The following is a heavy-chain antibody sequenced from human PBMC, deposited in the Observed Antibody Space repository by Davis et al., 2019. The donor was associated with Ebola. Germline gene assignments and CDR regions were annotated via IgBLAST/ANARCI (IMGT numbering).Heavy chain of an antibody. CDR1: GFTFSGSA. CDR3: TSRGVATRN. V-gene: IGHV3-73*01. CDR2: IRSKANSYAT. J-gene: IGHJ4*02. Sequence: GGSLRLSCAASGFTFSGSAMHWVRQASGKGLEWVGRIRSKANSYATAYAASVKGRFTISRDDSKNTAYLQMNSLKTEDTAVYYCTSRGVATRNWGQGILVTVSS. D-gene: IGHD5-12*01.